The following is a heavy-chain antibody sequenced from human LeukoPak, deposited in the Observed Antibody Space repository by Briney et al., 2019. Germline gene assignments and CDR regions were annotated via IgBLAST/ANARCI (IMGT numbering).Heavy chain of an antibody. CDR3: ASTYYDILTGYPRPYYFDY. Sequence: ASETLSLTCAVYGGSFSGYYWSWIRQPPGKGLEWIGEINHSGSTNYNPSLKSRVTISVDTSKNQFSLKLSSVTAADTAVYYCASTYYDILTGYPRPYYFDYWGQGTLVTVSS. CDR1: GGSFSGYY. J-gene: IGHJ4*02. CDR2: INHSGST. V-gene: IGHV4-34*01. D-gene: IGHD3-9*01.